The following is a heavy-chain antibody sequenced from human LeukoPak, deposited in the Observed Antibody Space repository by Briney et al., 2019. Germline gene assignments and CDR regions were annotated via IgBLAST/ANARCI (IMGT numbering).Heavy chain of an antibody. CDR2: INTNTGNP. Sequence: ASVKVSCKASGYTFTNYAMNWVRQAPGQGLEWMGWINTNTGNPTYAQGFTGRFVLSLDTSVSTAYLQISSLKAEDTAVYYCAREVVPGAFDIWGQGTMVTVSS. D-gene: IGHD6-6*01. V-gene: IGHV7-4-1*02. J-gene: IGHJ3*02. CDR3: AREVVPGAFDI. CDR1: GYTFTNYA.